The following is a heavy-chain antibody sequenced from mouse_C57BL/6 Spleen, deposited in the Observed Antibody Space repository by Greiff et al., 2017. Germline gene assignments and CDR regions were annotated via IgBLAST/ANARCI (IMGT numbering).Heavy chain of an antibody. CDR2: ISSGGDYI. J-gene: IGHJ3*01. V-gene: IGHV5-9-1*02. CDR1: GFTFSSYA. D-gene: IGHD1-1*02. CDR3: TREGGKVFAY. Sequence: EVHLVESGEGLVKPGGSLKLSCAASGFTFSSYAMSWVRQTPEKRLEWVAYISSGGDYIYYADTVKGRFTISRDNARNTLYLQMSSLKSEDTAMYYCTREGGKVFAYWGQGTLVTVSA.